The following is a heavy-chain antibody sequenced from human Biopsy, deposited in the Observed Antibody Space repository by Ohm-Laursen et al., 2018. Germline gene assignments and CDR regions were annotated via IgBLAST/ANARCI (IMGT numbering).Heavy chain of an antibody. CDR3: ARDVKRYCSGTSCYSGYFGMDV. D-gene: IGHD2-2*01. CDR1: GGSINSYY. Sequence: SQTLSLTCIASGGSINSYYWSWMRRPAGKGLEWIGRLFTSGTTNYSPSLNNRVTMSVDTSKNQFSLNLNSVTAADTAVYFCARDVKRYCSGTSCYSGYFGMDVWGQGTTVTVS. V-gene: IGHV4-4*07. CDR2: LFTSGTT. J-gene: IGHJ6*02.